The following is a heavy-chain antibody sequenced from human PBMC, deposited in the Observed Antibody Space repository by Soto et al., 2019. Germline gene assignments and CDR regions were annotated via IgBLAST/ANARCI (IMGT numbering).Heavy chain of an antibody. CDR3: ASVDYDAYYFHS. J-gene: IGHJ4*02. D-gene: IGHD4-17*01. CDR1: GGSISSSYW. V-gene: IGHV4-4*02. Sequence: QVRLQESGPGLVKPSETLSLTCAVSGGSISSSYWWSWVRQSPGKSLEWIGEIYPSGSINYSPSVHGRVTISIDKSKNQFSLRLTSVTAADTAVYYCASVDYDAYYFHSWGQGTLVAVSS. CDR2: IYPSGSI.